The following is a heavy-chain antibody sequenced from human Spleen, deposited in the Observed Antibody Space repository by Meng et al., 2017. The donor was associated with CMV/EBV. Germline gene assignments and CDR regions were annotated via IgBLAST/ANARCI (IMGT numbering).Heavy chain of an antibody. D-gene: IGHD3-3*01. Sequence: GESLKISCAASGFIFGNFEMNWVRQAPGKGLEWLSYISSSGTIKYYADSVKGRFTMSRDNAKSSLYLQMNSLRVEDTAVYYCARERGLEWSRNYGMDVWGQGTTVTVSS. V-gene: IGHV3-48*03. CDR1: GFIFGNFE. CDR3: ARERGLEWSRNYGMDV. CDR2: ISSSGTIK. J-gene: IGHJ6*02.